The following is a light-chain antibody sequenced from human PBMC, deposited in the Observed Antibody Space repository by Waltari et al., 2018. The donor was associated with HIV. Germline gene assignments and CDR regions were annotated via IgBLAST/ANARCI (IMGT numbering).Light chain of an antibody. CDR3: CSFTVTYIWV. CDR1: SRDVGDSKY. CDR2: DVS. V-gene: IGLV2-11*01. Sequence: QSALTQPRSVSGSPGQSVTISCTGTSRDVGDSKYVSWYQQHPGKVPKLMIYDVSKRPSGVPDRFSGAKSGNTASLTIAGLQAEDEADYYGCSFTVTYIWVFGGGTKLTVL. J-gene: IGLJ2*01.